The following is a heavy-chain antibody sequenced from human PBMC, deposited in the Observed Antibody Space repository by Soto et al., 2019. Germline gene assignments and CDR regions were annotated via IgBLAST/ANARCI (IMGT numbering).Heavy chain of an antibody. Sequence: PGGSLRLSCAASGFTFNNYAMNWARQAPGKGLEWVATISATGGSTYYADSVKGRFTISRDNSKNTLYLQMNGLRVEDTAVYYCAKDRLAGNFDYWGQGTQVTLSS. V-gene: IGHV3-23*01. CDR1: GFTFNNYA. J-gene: IGHJ4*02. CDR3: AKDRLAGNFDY. CDR2: ISATGGST.